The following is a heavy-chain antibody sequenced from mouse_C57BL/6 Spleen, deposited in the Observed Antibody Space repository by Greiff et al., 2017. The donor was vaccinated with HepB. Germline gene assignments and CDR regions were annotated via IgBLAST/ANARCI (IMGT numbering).Heavy chain of an antibody. CDR1: GFNIKDDY. V-gene: IGHV14-4*01. D-gene: IGHD2-3*01. CDR3: TRWLLRSYAMDY. Sequence: VQLQQSGAELVRPGASVKLSCTASGFNIKDDYMHWVKQRPEQGLEWIGWIDPENGDTEYASKFQGKATITADTSSNTASLQLSILTSEDTAVYYCTRWLLRSYAMDYWGQGTSVTVSS. J-gene: IGHJ4*01. CDR2: IDPENGDT.